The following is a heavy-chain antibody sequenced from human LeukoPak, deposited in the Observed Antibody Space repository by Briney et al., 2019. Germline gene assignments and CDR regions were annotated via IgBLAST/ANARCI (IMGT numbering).Heavy chain of an antibody. CDR1: GYSISSDYY. CDR2: IYHSGST. Sequence: SETLSLTCTVSGYSISSDYYWGWIRQPPGKGLERIGSIYHSGSTYYNPSLKSRVTISVDTSKNQFSLKLSSVTAADTAVYYCARGGDGYNRPGHYWGQGTLVTVSS. V-gene: IGHV4-38-2*02. J-gene: IGHJ4*02. D-gene: IGHD5-24*01. CDR3: ARGGDGYNRPGHY.